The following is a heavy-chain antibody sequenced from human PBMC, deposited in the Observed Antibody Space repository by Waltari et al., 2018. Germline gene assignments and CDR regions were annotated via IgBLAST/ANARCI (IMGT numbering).Heavy chain of an antibody. CDR3: ARTLQGSGYYGY. CDR1: GYSISSGSY. CDR2: IYHSGST. J-gene: IGHJ4*02. D-gene: IGHD3-3*01. V-gene: IGHV4-38-2*02. Sequence: QVQLQESGPGLVKPSETLSLTCTVSGYSISSGSYWGWIRQPPGKGLDWIGSIYHSGSTYYNPSLKSRVTISVDTSKNQFSLKLSSVTAADTAVYYCARTLQGSGYYGYWGQGTLVTVSS.